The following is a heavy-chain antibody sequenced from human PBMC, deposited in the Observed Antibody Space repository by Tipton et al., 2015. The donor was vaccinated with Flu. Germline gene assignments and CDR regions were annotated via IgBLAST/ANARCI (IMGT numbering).Heavy chain of an antibody. Sequence: TLSLTCAVYGGSFSGYYWSWIRQPPGKGLEWIGEMNHSGNTNYNPSLKSRVTISVDTSKNQFSLKLSSVTAADTAVYYCARENLNAFEYWGQGTLVTVSS. V-gene: IGHV4-34*01. CDR1: GGSFSGYY. CDR2: MNHSGNT. CDR3: ARENLNAFEY. J-gene: IGHJ4*02. D-gene: IGHD1-1*01.